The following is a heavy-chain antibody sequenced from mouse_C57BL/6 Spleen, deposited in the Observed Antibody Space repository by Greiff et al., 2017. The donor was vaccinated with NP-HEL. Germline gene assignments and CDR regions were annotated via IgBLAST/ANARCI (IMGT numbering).Heavy chain of an antibody. V-gene: IGHV5-6*01. J-gene: IGHJ4*01. D-gene: IGHD3-2*02. CDR1: GFTFSSYG. CDR2: ISRGGSYT. CDR3: ARHEVDSSGSGAMDY. Sequence: ESGGDLVKPGGSLKLSCEASGFTFSSYGMSWVRQTPDKRLEWVATISRGGSYTYYTDSVKGRVTISRDNAKNTLYLQMSRLKSDDTALYYCARHEVDSSGSGAMDYWGQGASVTVSS.